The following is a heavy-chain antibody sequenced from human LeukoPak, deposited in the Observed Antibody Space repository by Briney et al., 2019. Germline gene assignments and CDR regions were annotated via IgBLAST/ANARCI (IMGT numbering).Heavy chain of an antibody. D-gene: IGHD3-10*01. CDR3: AIRWFGESSDY. V-gene: IGHV3-23*01. Sequence: GGSLRLSCAASGFTFSSYAMSWVRQAPGKGLEWVSAISGSGGSTYYADSVKGRFTIPRDNSKNTLYLQMNSLRAEDTAVYYCAIRWFGESSDYWGQGTLVTVSS. CDR1: GFTFSSYA. CDR2: ISGSGGST. J-gene: IGHJ4*02.